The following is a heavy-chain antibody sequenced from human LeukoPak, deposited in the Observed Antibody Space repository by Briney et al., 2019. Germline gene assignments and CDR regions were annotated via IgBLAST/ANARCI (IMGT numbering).Heavy chain of an antibody. CDR1: GFTFSSYA. Sequence: GGSLRLSCAASGFTFSSYAMHWVRQAPGKGLEWVALFSYDGSSKYYADSVRGRFTISRDNSKNTLYLQMNSLRADDSAVYYCARGKGSESGYDYFLDYWGQGTLVTVSS. V-gene: IGHV3-30-3*01. CDR3: ARGKGSESGYDYFLDY. D-gene: IGHD5-12*01. CDR2: FSYDGSSK. J-gene: IGHJ4*02.